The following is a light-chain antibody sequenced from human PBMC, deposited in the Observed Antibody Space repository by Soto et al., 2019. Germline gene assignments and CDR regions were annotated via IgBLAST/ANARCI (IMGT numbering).Light chain of an antibody. J-gene: IGKJ3*01. V-gene: IGKV3-11*01. CDR1: QSVSIY. CDR3: QQRSNWV. Sequence: ETVLTQSPATLSLSPGERATLSCRASQSVSIYLAGYQQKPGQAPRLLIYDASKRAPGVPARFSGSGSGTDFSLTISSLEPEDFGVYYCQQRSNWVFGPGTKVDI. CDR2: DAS.